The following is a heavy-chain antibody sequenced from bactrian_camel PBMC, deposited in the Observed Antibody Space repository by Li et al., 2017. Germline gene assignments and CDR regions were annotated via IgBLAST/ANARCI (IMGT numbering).Heavy chain of an antibody. J-gene: IGHJ6*01. CDR3: AIVTGYSDYESVTTADFGY. CDR2: IDRDGNT. V-gene: IGHV3S53*01. CDR1: GNTINTQC. Sequence: HVQLVESGGGSVQAGGSRRLICVFSGNTINTQCVGWFRQSSGKEREEVATIDRDGNTEYETSVKGRFTVSIDNAQNTAYLQMNSLKPEDTALYYCAIVTGYSDYESVTTADFGYWGQGTQVTVS. D-gene: IGHD4*01.